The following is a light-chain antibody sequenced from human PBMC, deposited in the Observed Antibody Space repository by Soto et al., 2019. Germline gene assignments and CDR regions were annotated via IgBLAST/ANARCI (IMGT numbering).Light chain of an antibody. CDR3: QQYGGSPQT. CDR2: GAY. J-gene: IGKJ1*01. Sequence: EIVLTQSPGTLSLSPGERATLSCRASQSVSNYLAWYQQKPGQAPRLLIYGAYSRATGIPDRFSGSGSGRDFTLTISRLGAEDFGVYYCQQYGGSPQTFGQGTKVEIK. CDR1: QSVSNY. V-gene: IGKV3-20*01.